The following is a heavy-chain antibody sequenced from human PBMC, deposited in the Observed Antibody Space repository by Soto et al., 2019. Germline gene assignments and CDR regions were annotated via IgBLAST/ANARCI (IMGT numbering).Heavy chain of an antibody. Sequence: QVQLVQSGAEVKKPGASVKVSCKASGYTFTSYAMHWVRQPPGQGLEWMGWINAGNGNTKYSQKFQGRVTNTRDTSARTAYMELSSLRSEDTAVYYCARGIADGYSSSWYWFDPWGQGTLVTVAS. CDR3: ARGIADGYSSSWYWFDP. J-gene: IGHJ5*02. D-gene: IGHD6-13*01. CDR1: GYTFTSYA. CDR2: INAGNGNT. V-gene: IGHV1-3*01.